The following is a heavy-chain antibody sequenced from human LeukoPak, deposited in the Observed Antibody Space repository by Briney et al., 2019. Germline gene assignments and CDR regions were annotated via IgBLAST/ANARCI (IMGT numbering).Heavy chain of an antibody. CDR3: ARELSSTPNWELDH. J-gene: IGHJ5*02. Sequence: ASVKVSXKASGYTFSGYFMHWVRQAPGQGLEWMGRINPGSGDTEFAQKFQGRVTMTRDTSISTAYMEVSGLTFDDTAIYYFARELSSTPNWELDHWGQGTLVTVSS. D-gene: IGHD7-27*01. V-gene: IGHV1-2*06. CDR1: GYTFSGYF. CDR2: INPGSGDT.